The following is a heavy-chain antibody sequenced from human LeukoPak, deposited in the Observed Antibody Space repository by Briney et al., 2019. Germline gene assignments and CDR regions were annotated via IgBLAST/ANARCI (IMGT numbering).Heavy chain of an antibody. J-gene: IGHJ3*02. D-gene: IGHD5-24*01. V-gene: IGHV4-4*07. Sequence: SETLSLTCTVSGGSISGYYWSWIRQPAGKGLEWIGRIYTSGYTNSNPSLKSRVTMSVDTSKNQFSLKLISVTAADTAVYYCARAGRDGYSPASDSFDIWGQGKTVTVSS. CDR3: ARAGRDGYSPASDSFDI. CDR2: IYTSGYT. CDR1: GGSISGYY.